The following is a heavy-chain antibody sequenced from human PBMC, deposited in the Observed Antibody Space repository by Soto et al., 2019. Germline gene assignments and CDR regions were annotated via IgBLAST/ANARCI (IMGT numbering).Heavy chain of an antibody. CDR2: IYYSGST. CDR1: GGSVSSGSYY. CDR3: AREAIAVAGPLSDYYYYYGMDV. J-gene: IGHJ6*02. Sequence: SETLSLTCTASGGSVSSGSYYWSWIRQPPGKGLEWIGYIYYSGSTNYNPSLKSRVTISVDTSKNQFSLKLSSVTAADTAVYYCAREAIAVAGPLSDYYYYYGMDVWGQGTTVTVSS. V-gene: IGHV4-61*01. D-gene: IGHD6-19*01.